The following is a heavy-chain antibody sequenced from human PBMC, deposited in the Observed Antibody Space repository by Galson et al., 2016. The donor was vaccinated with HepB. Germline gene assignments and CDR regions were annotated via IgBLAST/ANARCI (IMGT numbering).Heavy chain of an antibody. V-gene: IGHV4-4*02. CDR1: GYSISSSNW. J-gene: IGHJ3*02. CDR3: VRDVGTDAFDI. D-gene: IGHD2-15*01. Sequence: ETLSLTCAISGYSISSSNWWSWVRQPPGKGLEWIGEIFHTGRTNYNPSLKSRVTMSIDKSNNHFSLKLSSMTAADTAVYYCVRDVGTDAFDIWGQGTMVSVSS. CDR2: IFHTGRT.